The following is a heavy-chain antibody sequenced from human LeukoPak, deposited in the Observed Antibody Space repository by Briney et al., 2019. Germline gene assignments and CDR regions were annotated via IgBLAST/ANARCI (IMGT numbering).Heavy chain of an antibody. CDR2: INAGNGNT. V-gene: IGHV1-18*01. D-gene: IGHD3-3*01. Sequence: ASVKVSCKASGGTFSSYAISWVRQAPGQGLEWMGGINAGNGNTNYAQKLQGRVTMTTDTSTSTAYMELRSLRSDDTAVYYCARTIITIFGVVISAGDIDYWGQGTLVTVSS. CDR1: GGTFSSYA. J-gene: IGHJ4*02. CDR3: ARTIITIFGVVISAGDIDY.